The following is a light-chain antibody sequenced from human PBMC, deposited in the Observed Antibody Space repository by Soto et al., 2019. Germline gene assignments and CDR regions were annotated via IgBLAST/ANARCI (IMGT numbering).Light chain of an antibody. CDR1: ESFSSSY. V-gene: IGKV3-20*01. CDR3: QEYGSSRT. Sequence: EIVMTQSPGTLSLSPGERATLSCRASESFSSSYLAWYQQKAGQAPRLLIYGVSSRATGVPDRFSGSGSGTDFTLTISRLEPEDFAVYYCQEYGSSRTFGQGTKVEIK. CDR2: GVS. J-gene: IGKJ1*01.